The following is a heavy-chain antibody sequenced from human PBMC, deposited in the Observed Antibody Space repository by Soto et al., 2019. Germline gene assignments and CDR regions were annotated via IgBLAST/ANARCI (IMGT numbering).Heavy chain of an antibody. Sequence: QVHLVQSGPEVKMPGASLKVSCKASGYTFTSYGITWVRQAPGQGLEWMGWINGYDGHTKYAQKLQGRVTMTTDTSTSTAFMELRSLRSDDTAVYYCARYFVNEYGDPGWLDPWGQGTLVTVSS. D-gene: IGHD4-17*01. V-gene: IGHV1-18*01. J-gene: IGHJ5*02. CDR1: GYTFTSYG. CDR3: ARYFVNEYGDPGWLDP. CDR2: INGYDGHT.